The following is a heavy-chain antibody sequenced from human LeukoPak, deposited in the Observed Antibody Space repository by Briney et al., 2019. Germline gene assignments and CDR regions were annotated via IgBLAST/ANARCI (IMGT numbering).Heavy chain of an antibody. CDR1: GFTFSNYA. J-gene: IGHJ6*02. CDR3: ARDLTVAGPMDV. V-gene: IGHV3-21*01. CDR2: ITSSGTNT. Sequence: GGSLRLSCAASGFTFSNYAMSWVRQAPGKGLEWVSTITSSGTNTYYADSVKGRFTISRDNARNSLDLQMRSLRAEDTAVYYCARDLTVAGPMDVWGQGTTVTVSS. D-gene: IGHD6-19*01.